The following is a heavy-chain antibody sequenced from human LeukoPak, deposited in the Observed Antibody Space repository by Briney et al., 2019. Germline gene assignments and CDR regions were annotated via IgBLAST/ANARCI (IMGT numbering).Heavy chain of an antibody. D-gene: IGHD3-10*01. V-gene: IGHV4-4*07. CDR2: IYTSGST. Sequence: SETLSLTCTVSGSSISSYYWSWIRQPAGKGREWSGRIYTSGSTNYNPSLKSRVTMSVDTSKNQFSLKLSSVTAADTAVYYCARTPMVRSANWGYGMDVWGQGTTVTVSS. CDR3: ARTPMVRSANWGYGMDV. CDR1: GSSISSYY. J-gene: IGHJ6*02.